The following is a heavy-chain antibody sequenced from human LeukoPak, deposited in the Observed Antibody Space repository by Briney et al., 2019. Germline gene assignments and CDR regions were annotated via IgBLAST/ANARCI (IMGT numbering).Heavy chain of an antibody. CDR1: GYTFSNYD. CDR2: MNPNSGNT. CDR3: ARVDITPTGIKINFDY. Sequence: ASVKVSCKASGYTFSNYDINWVRQATGQGLEWMGWMNPNSGNTGYAQKFQGRVTMTRNTSISTAYMELSSLRSEDTAVYYCARVDITPTGIKINFDYWGQGTLVTVSS. D-gene: IGHD6-13*01. V-gene: IGHV1-8*01. J-gene: IGHJ4*02.